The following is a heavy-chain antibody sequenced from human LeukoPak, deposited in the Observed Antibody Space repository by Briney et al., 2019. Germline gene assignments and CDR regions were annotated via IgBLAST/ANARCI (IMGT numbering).Heavy chain of an antibody. CDR3: ARDPGLMVRGSRRGYDGNYYYMDV. J-gene: IGHJ6*03. CDR1: GGSFIGYY. D-gene: IGHD3-10*01. V-gene: IGHV4-34*01. CDR2: INDSGNT. Sequence: SETLSLTCAVYGGSFIGYYWTWVRQPPGKGLEWIGEINDSGNTNYNPSLKSRVTISVDTSKNQFSLKLGSVTAADTAVYYCARDPGLMVRGSRRGYDGNYYYMDVWGKGTTVTISS.